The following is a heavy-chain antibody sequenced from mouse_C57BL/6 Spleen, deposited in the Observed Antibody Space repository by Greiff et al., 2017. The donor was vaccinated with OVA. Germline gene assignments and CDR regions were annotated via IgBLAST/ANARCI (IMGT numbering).Heavy chain of an antibody. CDR3: ARMILGDYYAMDY. D-gene: IGHD3-3*01. CDR2: ISSGSSTI. V-gene: IGHV5-17*01. CDR1: GFTFSDYG. J-gene: IGHJ4*01. Sequence: EVHLVESGGGLVKPGGSLKLSCAASGFTFSDYGMHWVRQAPEKGLEWVAYISSGSSTIYYADTVKGRFTISRDNAKNTLFLQMTSLRSEDTAMYYCARMILGDYYAMDYWGQGTSVTVSS.